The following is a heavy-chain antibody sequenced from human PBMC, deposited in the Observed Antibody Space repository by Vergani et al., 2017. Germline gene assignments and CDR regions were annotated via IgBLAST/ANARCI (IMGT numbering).Heavy chain of an antibody. CDR2: ISSSSSYI. CDR3: ARVGGLAYYYDMDV. V-gene: IGHV3-21*01. J-gene: IGHJ6*03. Sequence: EVQLVESGGGLVKPGGSLRLSCAASGFTFSSYSMNWVRQAPGKGLEWVSSISSSSSYIYYADSVKGRFTISRDNAKNSLYLQMNSLRAEDTAVYYCARVGGLAYYYDMDVWGKGTTVTVSS. D-gene: IGHD3-16*01. CDR1: GFTFSSYS.